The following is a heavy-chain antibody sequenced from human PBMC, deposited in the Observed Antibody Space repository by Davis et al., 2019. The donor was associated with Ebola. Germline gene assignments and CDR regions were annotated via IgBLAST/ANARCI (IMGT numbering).Heavy chain of an antibody. J-gene: IGHJ4*02. CDR3: AKGGYQLLHDY. Sequence: PGGSLRLSCAASGFTFSSYAMSWVRQAPGKGLEWVSTISRDSGTTHYADSVKGRFTISRDNSKNTLYLQMNSLRVEDTAMYYCAKGGYQLLHDYWGQGTLVTVSS. D-gene: IGHD4-11*01. CDR1: GFTFSSYA. V-gene: IGHV3-23*01. CDR2: ISRDSGTT.